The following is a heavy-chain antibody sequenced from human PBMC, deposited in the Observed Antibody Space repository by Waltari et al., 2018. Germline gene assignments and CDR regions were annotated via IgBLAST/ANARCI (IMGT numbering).Heavy chain of an antibody. D-gene: IGHD6-6*01. Sequence: QVQLQESGPGLVKPSETLSLTCAVSGYSISSGYYWGWIRQPPGKGLEWIGSIYHSGSTYYNPSLKSRVTISVDTSKNQFSLKLSSVTAADTAVYYCARQSAARPLDYWGQGTLVIVSS. CDR3: ARQSAARPLDY. CDR1: GYSISSGYY. J-gene: IGHJ4*02. V-gene: IGHV4-38-2*01. CDR2: IYHSGST.